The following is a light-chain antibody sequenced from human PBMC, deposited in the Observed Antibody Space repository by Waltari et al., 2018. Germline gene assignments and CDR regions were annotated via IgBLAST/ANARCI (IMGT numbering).Light chain of an antibody. CDR3: QHLNTFPYT. CDR1: QGISRY. V-gene: IGKV1-9*01. J-gene: IGKJ3*01. CDR2: AAS. Sequence: IELTQSPSSLSASVGDRVTSTCRASQGISRYLAWYQQKPGKAPKLLIFAASTLQSGVQSRVSGSGSGIDFTLTIISRQPEDFACYYCQHLNTFPYTFGPGTRVDIK.